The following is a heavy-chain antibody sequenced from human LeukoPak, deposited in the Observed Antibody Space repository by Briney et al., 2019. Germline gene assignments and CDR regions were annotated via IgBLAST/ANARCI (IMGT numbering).Heavy chain of an antibody. D-gene: IGHD2-15*01. Sequence: GGSLRLSCAASGFTFSSYAMSWVRQVPGKGLEWVSAISGSGGSTYYADSVKGRFTISRDNSKNTLYLQMNSLRAEDTAVYYCASRNGVVAARYYYYYYMDVWGKGTTVTISS. CDR1: GFTFSSYA. V-gene: IGHV3-23*01. CDR3: ASRNGVVAARYYYYYYMDV. J-gene: IGHJ6*03. CDR2: ISGSGGST.